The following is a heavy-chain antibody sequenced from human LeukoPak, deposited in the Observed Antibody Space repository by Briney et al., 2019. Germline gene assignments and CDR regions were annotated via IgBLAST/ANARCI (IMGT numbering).Heavy chain of an antibody. CDR2: IKQDGSEK. D-gene: IGHD3-10*02. CDR3: AELGITMIGGV. J-gene: IGHJ6*04. CDR1: GFTFSNYW. Sequence: GGSLRLSCATSGFTFSNYWMSWVRQAPGKGLEWVANIKQDGSEKNYVDSVKGRFTISRDNAKNALYLQMNSLRAEDTAVYYCAELGITMIGGVWGKGTTVTISS. V-gene: IGHV3-7*01.